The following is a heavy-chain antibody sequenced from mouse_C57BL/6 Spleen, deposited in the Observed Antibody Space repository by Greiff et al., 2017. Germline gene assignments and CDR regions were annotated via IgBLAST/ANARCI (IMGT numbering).Heavy chain of an antibody. Sequence: QVQLQQSGAELARPGASVQLSCKASGYTFTSYGISWVKQRTGQGLEWIGEIYPRSGNTYYNEKFKGKATLTADKSSSTAYMELRSLTSEDSAVYFCAREGDYYGSSPFDYWGQGTTLTVSS. J-gene: IGHJ2*01. D-gene: IGHD1-1*01. CDR1: GYTFTSYG. V-gene: IGHV1-81*01. CDR3: AREGDYYGSSPFDY. CDR2: IYPRSGNT.